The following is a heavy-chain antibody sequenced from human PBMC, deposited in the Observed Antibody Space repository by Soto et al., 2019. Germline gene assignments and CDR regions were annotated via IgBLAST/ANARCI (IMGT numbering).Heavy chain of an antibody. Sequence: ASVKVSCKASGYTFTSYGISWVRQAPGQGLEWMGWISAYNGNTNYAQKLQGRVTMTTDTSTSTAYMELRSLRSDDTAVYYCARRLPPPDTALLGYYYYMDVWGKGTTVTVSS. CDR2: ISAYNGNT. J-gene: IGHJ6*03. CDR1: GYTFTSYG. V-gene: IGHV1-18*01. D-gene: IGHD5-18*01. CDR3: ARRLPPPDTALLGYYYYMDV.